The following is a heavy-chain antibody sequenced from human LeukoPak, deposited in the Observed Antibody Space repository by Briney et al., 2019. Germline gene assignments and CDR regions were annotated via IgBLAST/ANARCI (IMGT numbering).Heavy chain of an antibody. CDR2: IHTSGIT. D-gene: IGHD2-21*01. Sequence: SETLSLTCTLSGASFTSGTYYLSWIRQPAGKGLEWIGRIHTSGITHYNPSLKSRVTISVDTSNTQFSLKLDSVTAADTAVYYCARSLHISAPFDVWGQGTLVTVSS. J-gene: IGHJ4*02. CDR1: GASFTSGTYY. CDR3: ARSLHISAPFDV. V-gene: IGHV4-61*02.